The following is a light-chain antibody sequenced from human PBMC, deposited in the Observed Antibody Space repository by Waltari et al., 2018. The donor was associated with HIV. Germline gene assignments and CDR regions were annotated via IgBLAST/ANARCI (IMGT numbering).Light chain of an antibody. J-gene: IGKJ2*01. CDR1: QSVSSN. Sequence: EIVMTQSPATLSVSPGDTATLSCRASQSVSSNLAWYQQKPGQAPRLLIYDASTRATGIPARFSGSGSGTEFTLTISSLQSEDFAVYYCQQYNNCPFGQGTKLEIK. CDR2: DAS. CDR3: QQYNNCP. V-gene: IGKV3-15*01.